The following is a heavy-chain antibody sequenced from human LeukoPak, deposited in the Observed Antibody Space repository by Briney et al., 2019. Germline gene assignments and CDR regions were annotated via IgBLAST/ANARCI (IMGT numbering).Heavy chain of an antibody. Sequence: GGSLRLSCAASGFTFSSYGMHWVRQAPGKGLEWVAVISYDGSNKYYADSVKGRFTISRDNSKNTLYLQMNSLRAEDTAVYYCAKVIAAATDASDIWGQGTMVTVCS. CDR3: AKVIAAATDASDI. D-gene: IGHD6-13*01. CDR1: GFTFSSYG. V-gene: IGHV3-30*18. J-gene: IGHJ3*02. CDR2: ISYDGSNK.